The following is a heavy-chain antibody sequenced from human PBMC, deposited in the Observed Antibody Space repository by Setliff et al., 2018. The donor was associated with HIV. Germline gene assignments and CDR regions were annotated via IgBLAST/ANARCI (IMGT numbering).Heavy chain of an antibody. CDR2: IYYSGST. Sequence: SETLSLTCTVSGGSISNSRYCWSWIRQPPGKGLEWIGSIYYSGSTYYNPSLKSRVTISVDTSKNQFSLKLSSVTAADAAVYYCASRVYYYDSSGYLREEGFDPWGQGTLVTV. J-gene: IGHJ5*02. V-gene: IGHV4-39*01. CDR1: GGSISNSRYC. D-gene: IGHD3-22*01. CDR3: ASRVYYYDSSGYLREEGFDP.